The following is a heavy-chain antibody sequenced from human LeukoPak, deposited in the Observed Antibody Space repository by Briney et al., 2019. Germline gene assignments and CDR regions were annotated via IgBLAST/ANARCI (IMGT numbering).Heavy chain of an antibody. CDR3: ARQSDDLGYFQH. V-gene: IGHV4-59*08. D-gene: IGHD3-16*01. CDR2: IYYRGRT. Sequence: KPSETLSLTCTVSGGSLSSYYWSWIRQPPGKGLERIGYIYYRGRTKYNPSLQSRVTISVDTSRNQFSLRLSSVTAADTAVYYCARQSDDLGYFQHWGQGTLVTVSS. CDR1: GGSLSSYY. J-gene: IGHJ1*01.